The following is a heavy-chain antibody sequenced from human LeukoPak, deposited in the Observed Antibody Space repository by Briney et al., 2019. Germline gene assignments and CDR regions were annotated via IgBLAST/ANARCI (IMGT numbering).Heavy chain of an antibody. CDR3: ARDQMRVLLWFGDHFSGSYGMDV. V-gene: IGHV3-20*04. J-gene: IGHJ6*02. CDR1: GFTFDDYG. CDR2: INWNGGST. D-gene: IGHD3-10*01. Sequence: GGSLRLSCAASGFTFDDYGMSWVRQAPGKGLEWVSGINWNGGSTGYADSVKGRFTISRDNAKNSLYLQMNSLRAEDTALYYCARDQMRVLLWFGDHFSGSYGMDVWGQGTTVTVSS.